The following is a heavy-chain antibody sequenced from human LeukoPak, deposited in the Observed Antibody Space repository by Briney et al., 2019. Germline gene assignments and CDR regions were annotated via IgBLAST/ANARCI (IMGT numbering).Heavy chain of an antibody. CDR3: ARASSGRGYYYMDV. V-gene: IGHV1-69*04. CDR2: IIPILGIA. J-gene: IGHJ6*03. D-gene: IGHD6-25*01. Sequence: RASVKVSCKASGGTFSSYAISWVRQAPGQGLEWMGRIIPILGIANYAQKFQGRVTITADKSTSTAYMELSSLRSEDTAVYYCARASSGRGYYYMDVWGKGTTVTVSS. CDR1: GGTFSSYA.